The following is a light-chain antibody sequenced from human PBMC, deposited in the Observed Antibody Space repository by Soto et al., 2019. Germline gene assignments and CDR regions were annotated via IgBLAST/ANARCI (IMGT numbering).Light chain of an antibody. CDR3: SSYTSSTLYV. CDR2: EVS. Sequence: QSALTQPAYVSGSPGQSITISCTGTSSDVGGYNYVSWYQQHPGKAPKLMIYEVSNRPSGVSDRFSGSKSGNTASLTTSGLQAEDEADYYCSSYTSSTLYVFGTGTKVTVL. J-gene: IGLJ1*01. V-gene: IGLV2-14*01. CDR1: SSDVGGYNY.